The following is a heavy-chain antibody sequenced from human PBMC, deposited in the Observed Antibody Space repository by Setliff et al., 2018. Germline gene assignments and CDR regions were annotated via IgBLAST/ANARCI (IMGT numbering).Heavy chain of an antibody. J-gene: IGHJ4*02. V-gene: IGHV1-8*02. D-gene: IGHD2-2*01. CDR3: ARGGSPDCSTAGCRYGDYVY. CDR2: INPSSGKT. CDR1: GYTFNNYD. Sequence: ASVKVSCKASGYTFNNYDINWVRQAPGQGLEWMGWINPSSGKTGYALNFQGRVTMTKNTSIATAYMDLSGLMSEDTAVYYCARGGSPDCSTAGCRYGDYVYWGQGTQVTVSS.